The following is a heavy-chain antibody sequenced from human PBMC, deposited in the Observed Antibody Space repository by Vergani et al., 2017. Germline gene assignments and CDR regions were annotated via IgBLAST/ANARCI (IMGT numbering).Heavy chain of an antibody. D-gene: IGHD6-13*01. CDR3: ARARSIAAAGGLPSPTYYFDY. V-gene: IGHV1-18*01. CDR1: GYTFTSYG. CDR2: ISAYNGNT. J-gene: IGHJ4*02. Sequence: QVQLVQSGAEVKKPGASVKVSCKASGYTFTSYGLSWVRQAPGQGLEWMGWISAYNGNTNYAQKLQGRVTMTTDTSTSTAYMELRSLRSDDTAVYYCARARSIAAAGGLPSPTYYFDYWGQGTLVTGSS.